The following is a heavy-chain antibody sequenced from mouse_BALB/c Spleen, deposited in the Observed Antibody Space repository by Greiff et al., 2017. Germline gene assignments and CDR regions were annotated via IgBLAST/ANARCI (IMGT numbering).Heavy chain of an antibody. CDR2: SRNKANDYTT. CDR3: ARDGRYGNFAY. Sequence: EVKVVESGGGLVQPGGSLRLSCATSGFTFSDFYMEWVRQPPGKRLEWIAASRNKANDYTTEYSASVKGRFIVSRDTSQSILYLQMNALRAEDTAIYYCARDGRYGNFAYWGQGTLVTVSA. J-gene: IGHJ3*01. D-gene: IGHD2-1*01. CDR1: GFTFSDFY. V-gene: IGHV7-1*02.